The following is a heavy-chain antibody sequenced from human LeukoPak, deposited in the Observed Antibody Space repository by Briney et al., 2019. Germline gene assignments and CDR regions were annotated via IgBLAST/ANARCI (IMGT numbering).Heavy chain of an antibody. CDR2: INHSGST. D-gene: IGHD2-2*01. CDR3: ARGVVVPAAIGFYYYYYMDV. CDR1: GGSFSGYY. V-gene: IGHV4-34*01. Sequence: SETLSLTCAVYGGSFSGYYWSWIRQPPGKELEWIGEINHSGSTNYNPSLKSRVTISVDTSKNQFSLKLSSVTAADTAVYYCARGVVVPAAIGFYYYYYMDVWGKGTTVTVSS. J-gene: IGHJ6*03.